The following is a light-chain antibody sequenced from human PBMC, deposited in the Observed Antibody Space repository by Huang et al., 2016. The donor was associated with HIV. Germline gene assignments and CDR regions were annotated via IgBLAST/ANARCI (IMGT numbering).Light chain of an antibody. CDR3: QQAFTSFWT. V-gene: IGKV1-39*01. CDR2: GTP. CDR1: QNIANY. Sequence: DIQITQSPSSLSASVGDRITITRRASQNIANYLNWYQQRPGKSPNFLISGTPNLESGVSSRFIAGGSGTVFILTITSLRLEDFGTYYCQQAFTSFWTFGQGTRVDIK. J-gene: IGKJ1*01.